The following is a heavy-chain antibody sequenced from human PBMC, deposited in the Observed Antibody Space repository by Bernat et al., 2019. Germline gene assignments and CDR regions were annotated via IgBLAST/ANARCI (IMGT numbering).Heavy chain of an antibody. Sequence: EVQLLESGGGLVQPGGSLRLSCAASGFTFSSYAMSWVRQAPGKGLEWVSAISGSGGSTYYADSVKGRFTISRDNSKNTLYLQMNSLRAEDTAVYYCAKAGSMIRHYYYYYGMDVWGQGTTVTVSS. V-gene: IGHV3-23*01. J-gene: IGHJ6*02. CDR2: ISGSGGST. D-gene: IGHD3-22*01. CDR3: AKAGSMIRHYYYYYGMDV. CDR1: GFTFSSYA.